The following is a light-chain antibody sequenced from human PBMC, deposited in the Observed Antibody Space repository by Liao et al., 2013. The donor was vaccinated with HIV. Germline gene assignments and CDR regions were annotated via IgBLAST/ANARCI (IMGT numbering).Light chain of an antibody. CDR2: QDT. Sequence: SYELTQPPSVSVSPGHTANITCSGDNLGDRFSSWYYQKPGQSPVVVIYQDTKRPSGIPERFSGSSSGTTVTLTISGVQAEDEADYYCQSADSSGTSVVFGGGTKLTVL. V-gene: IGLV3-25*03. CDR3: QSADSSGTSVV. CDR1: NLGDRF. J-gene: IGLJ2*01.